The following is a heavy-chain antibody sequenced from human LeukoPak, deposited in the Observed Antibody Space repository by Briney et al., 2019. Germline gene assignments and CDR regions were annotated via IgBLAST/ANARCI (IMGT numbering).Heavy chain of an antibody. D-gene: IGHD3-9*01. CDR3: ARQLRYFDWIVGYYYMDV. CDR2: IYCSGST. CDR1: GYSISSGYY. V-gene: IGHV4-38-2*01. Sequence: PSETLSLTCAVSGYSISSGYYWGWIRQPPGKGLEWIGSIYCSGSTYYNPSLKSRVTISVDTSKNQFSLKLSSVTAADTAVYYCARQLRYFDWIVGYYYMDVWGKGTTVTVSS. J-gene: IGHJ6*03.